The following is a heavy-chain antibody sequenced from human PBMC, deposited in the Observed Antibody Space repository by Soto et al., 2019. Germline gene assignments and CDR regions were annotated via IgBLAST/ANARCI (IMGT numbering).Heavy chain of an antibody. CDR1: EGSINWSPDH. D-gene: IGHD2-15*01. V-gene: IGHV4-39*02. CDR2: VHYTAST. Sequence: SETLSLTCTVSEGSINWSPDHWGWLRQPPGKEPQWIASVHYTASTTYYNPSLKSRVTISVDTSKNQFSLNLRSVTAADTAIYYCARATPGYPRRAFQIWGQGKMVTVS. J-gene: IGHJ3*02. CDR3: ARATPGYPRRAFQI.